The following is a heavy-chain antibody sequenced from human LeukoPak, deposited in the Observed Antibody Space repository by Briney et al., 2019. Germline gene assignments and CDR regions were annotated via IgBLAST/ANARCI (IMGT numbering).Heavy chain of an antibody. V-gene: IGHV3-74*01. J-gene: IGHJ3*02. CDR1: GFTVSSNY. D-gene: IGHD2-2*01. Sequence: PGGSLRLSCAASGFTVSSNYMSWVRQAPGKGLVWVSRINSDGSSTSYADSVKGRFTISRDNAKNTLYLQMNSLRAEDTAVYYCARVIVVVPAAMAAFDIWGQGTMVTVSS. CDR3: ARVIVVVPAAMAAFDI. CDR2: INSDGSST.